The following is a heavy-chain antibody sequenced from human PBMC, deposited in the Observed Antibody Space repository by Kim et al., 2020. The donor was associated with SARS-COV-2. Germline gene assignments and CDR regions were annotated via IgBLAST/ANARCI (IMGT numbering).Heavy chain of an antibody. D-gene: IGHD1-26*01. CDR1: GFTVSSNY. CDR3: AREAEGKVGAFDI. Sequence: GGSLRLSCAASGFTVSSNYMSWVRQAPGKGLEWVSVIYSGGSTYYADSVKGRFTISRDNSKNTLYLQMNSLRAEDTAVYYCAREAEGKVGAFDIWGQGTMVTVSS. CDR2: IYSGGST. V-gene: IGHV3-53*01. J-gene: IGHJ3*02.